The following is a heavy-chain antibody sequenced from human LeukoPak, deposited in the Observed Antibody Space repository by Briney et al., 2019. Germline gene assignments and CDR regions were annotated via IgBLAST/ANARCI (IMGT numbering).Heavy chain of an antibody. Sequence: SETLSLTCTVSDGSISSYYWSWLRQPPGKGLEWIGNIYYSGRTNYNPSLKSRVTISADMSKNQFSLNLSSVTAADTAVYYCAAMVRGRNDYWGQGTLVTVSS. D-gene: IGHD3-10*01. J-gene: IGHJ4*02. CDR3: AAMVRGRNDY. CDR1: DGSISSYY. CDR2: IYYSGRT. V-gene: IGHV4-59*01.